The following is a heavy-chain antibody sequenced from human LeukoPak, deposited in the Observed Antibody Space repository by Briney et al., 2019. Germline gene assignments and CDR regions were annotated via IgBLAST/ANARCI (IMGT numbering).Heavy chain of an antibody. J-gene: IGHJ4*02. V-gene: IGHV3-23*01. CDR2: ISDTGGST. D-gene: IGHD5-18*01. Sequence: PGGSLRLSCAASGFTFTSYAMSWVRQAPGEGLEWVSAISDTGGSTYYADSVKGRFTISRDNSKNTLYLQMNSLRAEDTAVYYCAKRSDGYSGFDYWGQGTLVTVSS. CDR3: AKRSDGYSGFDY. CDR1: GFTFTSYA.